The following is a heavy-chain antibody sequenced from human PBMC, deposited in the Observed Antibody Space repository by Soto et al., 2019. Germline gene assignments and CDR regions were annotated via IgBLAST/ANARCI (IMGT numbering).Heavy chain of an antibody. CDR1: GGSFSGYY. D-gene: IGHD4-17*01. J-gene: IGHJ3*02. CDR2: INHSGST. Sequence: QVQLQQWGAGLLKPSETLSLTCAVYGGSFSGYYWSWIRQPPGKGLEWIGEINHSGSTNYNPSLKSRVTISVDTSKNQFSLKLSSVTAADTAVYYCARGRRLRLLKGAFDIWGQGTMVTVSS. V-gene: IGHV4-34*01. CDR3: ARGRRLRLLKGAFDI.